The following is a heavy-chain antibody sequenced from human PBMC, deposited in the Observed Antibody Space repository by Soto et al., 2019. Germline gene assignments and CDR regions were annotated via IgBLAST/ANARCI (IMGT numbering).Heavy chain of an antibody. CDR2: IYYSGST. V-gene: IGHV4-59*12. CDR3: ARRGYCTNGVCYYGMDV. CDR1: GGSLISYY. Sequence: ETLSVTCPVSGGSLISYYLSWIRQSPGKGLEWIGYIYYSGSTNYNPSLKSRVTISVDTSKNQFSLKLSSVTAADTAVYYCARRGYCTNGVCYYGMDVWGQGTTVTVSS. D-gene: IGHD2-8*01. J-gene: IGHJ6*02.